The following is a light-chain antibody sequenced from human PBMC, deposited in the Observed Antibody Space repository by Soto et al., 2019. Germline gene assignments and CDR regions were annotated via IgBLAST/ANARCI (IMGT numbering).Light chain of an antibody. CDR3: NSYTSSTTLSVV. J-gene: IGLJ2*01. CDR1: SSDVGGYNY. Sequence: QSALTQPASVSGSPGQSITISCTGTSSDVGGYNYVSWYQQHPGKAPKLMIYGVTNRPSGVSNRFSGSKSGNTASLTISGLQAEDEADYYCNSYTSSTTLSVVFGGGTQLTVL. V-gene: IGLV2-14*01. CDR2: GVT.